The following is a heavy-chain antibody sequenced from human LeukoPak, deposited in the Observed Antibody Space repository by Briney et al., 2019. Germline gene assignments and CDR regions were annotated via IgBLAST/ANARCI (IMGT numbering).Heavy chain of an antibody. J-gene: IGHJ4*02. CDR2: IYSDNT. CDR3: ARQYSAYDPFDY. V-gene: IGHV3-53*01. Sequence: GGSLRLSCTVSGFTVSSNSMSWVRQAPGKGLEWVSFIYSDNTHYSDSVKGRFTISRDNSKNTLYLQMNSLRAEDTAVYYCARQYSAYDPFDYWGQGTLVTVSS. CDR1: GFTVSSNS. D-gene: IGHD5-12*01.